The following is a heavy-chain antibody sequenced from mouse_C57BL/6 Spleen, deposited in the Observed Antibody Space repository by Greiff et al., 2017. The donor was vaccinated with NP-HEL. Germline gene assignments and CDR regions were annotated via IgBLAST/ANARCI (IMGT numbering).Heavy chain of an antibody. J-gene: IGHJ4*01. CDR2: INPYNGGT. D-gene: IGHD2-2*01. Sequence: EVQLQQSGPVLVKPGASVKMSCKASGYTFPDYYMNWVKQSHGKSLEWIGVINPYNGGTSYNQKFKGKATLTVDKSSSTAYMELNSLTSEDSAVYYCARLGYDQRDYAMDYWGQGTSVTVSS. CDR1: GYTFPDYY. V-gene: IGHV1-19*01. CDR3: ARLGYDQRDYAMDY.